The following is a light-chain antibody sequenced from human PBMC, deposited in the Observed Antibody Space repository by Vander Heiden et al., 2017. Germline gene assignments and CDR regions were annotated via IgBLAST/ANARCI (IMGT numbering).Light chain of an antibody. CDR2: WAS. J-gene: IGKJ1*01. Sequence: DIVMTQSPDSLAVSLGERATINCKSSQSVLYSSNNKNYLAWYQQKPGQPPKLLIYWASTRESGVPDRFSGSGSGTDFTLTISSLQAEDVAVYYCQRYYSTAQTFGQGTKVEIK. CDR3: QRYYSTAQT. V-gene: IGKV4-1*01. CDR1: QSVLYSSNNKNY.